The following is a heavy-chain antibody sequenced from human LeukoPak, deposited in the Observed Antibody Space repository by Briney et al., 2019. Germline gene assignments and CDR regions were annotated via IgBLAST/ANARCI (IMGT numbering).Heavy chain of an antibody. Sequence: SETLSLTCTVSGGSISSSYWSWIRQPAGKGLEWIGRIYTSGSTSYNPSLKSRVTMSVDTSKNQFSLNLSSVTAADTAVYYCTRDLYYYDSRRDAFDIWGQGTMVTVSS. CDR1: GGSISSSY. V-gene: IGHV4-4*07. CDR3: TRDLYYYDSRRDAFDI. CDR2: IYTSGST. J-gene: IGHJ3*02. D-gene: IGHD3-22*01.